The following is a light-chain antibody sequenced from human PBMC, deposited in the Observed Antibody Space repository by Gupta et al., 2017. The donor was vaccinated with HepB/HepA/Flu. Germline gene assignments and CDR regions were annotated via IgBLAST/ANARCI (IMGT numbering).Light chain of an antibody. V-gene: IGLV1-44*01. CDR1: SSNIGSNI. CDR2: SDN. J-gene: IGLJ1*01. CDR3: AAWDNSLNCFL. Sequence: QSVLPQPPSASGTPGQLVTIYCSGSSSNIGSNIVTWYQQLPGTAPKLLIYSDNQRPSVVPDRFSGSKSGTSASLTISGLQSDDEADYYCAAWDNSLNCFLFGPGTKVTVL.